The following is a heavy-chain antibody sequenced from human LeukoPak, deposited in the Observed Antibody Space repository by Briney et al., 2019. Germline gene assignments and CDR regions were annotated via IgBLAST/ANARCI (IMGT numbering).Heavy chain of an antibody. D-gene: IGHD3-9*01. Sequence: SETLSLTCAVYGGSFSGYYWSWIRQPPGKGLEWIGEINHSGSTNYNPSLKSRVTISVDTSKNQFSLKLSSVTAADTAVYYCARIRYFDPYDYWGQGTLVTVSS. V-gene: IGHV4-34*01. CDR3: ARIRYFDPYDY. J-gene: IGHJ4*02. CDR1: GGSFSGYY. CDR2: INHSGST.